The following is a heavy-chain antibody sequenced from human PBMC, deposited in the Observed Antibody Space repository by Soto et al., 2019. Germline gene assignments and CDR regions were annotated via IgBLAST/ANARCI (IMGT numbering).Heavy chain of an antibody. CDR3: VREVASGVFHM. V-gene: IGHV3-64D*06. Sequence: EVQLVESGGGLVQPGGSLRLSCSASGFTFSSYPIHWVRQAPGKGLEYVSTISTNGNNAFYADSVKGRFTISRDNSKNALYLQMTGLRSEDTAGYYCVREVASGVFHMWGQGTMVTVSS. D-gene: IGHD2-8*01. CDR2: ISTNGNNA. CDR1: GFTFSSYP. J-gene: IGHJ3*02.